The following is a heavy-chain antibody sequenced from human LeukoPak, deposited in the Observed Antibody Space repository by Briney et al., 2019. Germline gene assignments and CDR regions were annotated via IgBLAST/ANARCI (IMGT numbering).Heavy chain of an antibody. CDR2: INGNSHYT. D-gene: IGHD1-1*01. CDR3: AKQRATGAGTDTRYFDY. V-gene: IGHV3-23*01. Sequence: GRSLTPSCAPSAFTFSTLAMSWVRQAPGNGLEWVSAINGNSHYTYHADSVTGRFTISRDNSKNTLYLQMHSLRTEDTAVYYCAKQRATGAGTDTRYFDYWGQGSLVTVSS. CDR1: AFTFSTLA. J-gene: IGHJ4*02.